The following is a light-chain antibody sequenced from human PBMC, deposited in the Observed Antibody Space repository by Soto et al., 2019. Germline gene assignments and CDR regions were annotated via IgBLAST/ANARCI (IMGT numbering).Light chain of an antibody. Sequence: EIVLTQSPGTLSLSPGERATLSCRASQSVSRYLAWYQQKPGQAPRLLIYDASTRATGISARFSGSGAGTDFTLTISCLESGDFAVYYCQQRSNWPVTFGQGTKVEVK. J-gene: IGKJ1*01. CDR2: DAS. CDR3: QQRSNWPVT. CDR1: QSVSRY. V-gene: IGKV3-11*01.